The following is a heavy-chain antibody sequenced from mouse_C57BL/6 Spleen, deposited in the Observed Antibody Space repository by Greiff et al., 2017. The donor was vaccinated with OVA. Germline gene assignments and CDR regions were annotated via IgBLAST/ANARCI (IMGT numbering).Heavy chain of an antibody. CDR2: ISSGGDYI. V-gene: IGHV5-9-1*02. Sequence: EVKLVESGAGLVKPGGSLKLSCAASGFTFSSYAMSWVRQTPEKRLEWVAYISSGGDYIYYADTVKGRFTISRDNARNTLYLQMSSLKSEDTAMEYCTGDGELRRYFDDWGTGTTVTVSS. CDR1: GFTFSSYA. CDR3: TGDGELRRYFDD. J-gene: IGHJ1*03. D-gene: IGHD4-1*01.